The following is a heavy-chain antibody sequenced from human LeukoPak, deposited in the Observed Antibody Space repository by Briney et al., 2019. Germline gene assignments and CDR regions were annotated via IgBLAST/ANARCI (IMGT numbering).Heavy chain of an antibody. V-gene: IGHV3-43*02. J-gene: IGHJ5*02. CDR2: ISGDGGST. CDR3: AKGWGYCSSTSCRNWLDP. D-gene: IGHD2-2*01. CDR1: GFTFDHYD. Sequence: PGGSLRLSCAASGFTFDHYDMHWVRQAPGKGLEWVSLISGDGGSTYYADSVKGRFTISRDNSKNSLYLQMNSLRNEDTALYYCAKGWGYCSSTSCRNWLDPWGQGTLVTVSS.